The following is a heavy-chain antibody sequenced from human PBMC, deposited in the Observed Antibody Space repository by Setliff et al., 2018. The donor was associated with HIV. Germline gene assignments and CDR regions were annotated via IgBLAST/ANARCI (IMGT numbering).Heavy chain of an antibody. D-gene: IGHD1-26*01. CDR2: IYTSGST. J-gene: IGHJ6*02. V-gene: IGHV4-61*02. CDR3: ARRSIVGVARGFYYYNLDV. CDR1: GGSISSGSYY. Sequence: SETLSLTCTVSGGSISSGSYYWSWIRQPAGKGLQWIGRIYTSGSTNYNPALKSRVTISVDTSKNQFSLKLNSVPAADTAVYYCARRSIVGVARGFYYYNLDVWGQGTTVTVSS.